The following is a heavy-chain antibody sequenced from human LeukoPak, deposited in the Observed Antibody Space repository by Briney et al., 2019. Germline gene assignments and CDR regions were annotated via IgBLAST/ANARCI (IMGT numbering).Heavy chain of an antibody. J-gene: IGHJ4*02. CDR3: AKDQSLYCSSTSCFIRGDY. CDR2: IKQDGSEK. Sequence: GGSLRLSCAASGFTFSSYWMGWVRQAPGKGLEWVANIKQDGSEKYYVDSVKGRFTISRDNSKNTLYLQMNSLRAEDTAVYYCAKDQSLYCSSTSCFIRGDYWGQGTLVTVSS. CDR1: GFTFSSYW. V-gene: IGHV3-7*03. D-gene: IGHD2-2*01.